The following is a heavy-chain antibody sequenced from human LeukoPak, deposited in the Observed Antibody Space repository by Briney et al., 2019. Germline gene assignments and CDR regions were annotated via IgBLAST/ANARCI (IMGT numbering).Heavy chain of an antibody. CDR1: GGSFSGYY. CDR2: INHSGST. CDR3: AREIYYSDSSGYVDF. V-gene: IGHV4-34*01. D-gene: IGHD3-22*01. Sequence: PSETLSLTCAVYGGSFSGYYWSWIRQPPGKGLEWIGEINHSGSTNYNPSLKSRVTISVDTSKNQFSLNLSSVTAADTAVYYCAREIYYSDSSGYVDFWGQGTLVTVSS. J-gene: IGHJ4*02.